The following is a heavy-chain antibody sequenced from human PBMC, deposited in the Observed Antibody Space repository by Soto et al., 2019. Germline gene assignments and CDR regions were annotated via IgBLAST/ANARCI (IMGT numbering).Heavy chain of an antibody. D-gene: IGHD6-25*01. J-gene: IGHJ5*02. V-gene: IGHV1-8*02. CDR3: ARVRVPAAWLDP. Sequence: VQLVQSGAEVKKPGASVKVSCMGSGYSFRSYDITWVRQAPGQGLEWLGWVHPETGSTGYAQRCQGSVSMTSDTPRNTTYRELSDLRVEDTAVYYCARVRVPAAWLDPWGHGTLVTVSS. CDR1: GYSFRSYD. CDR2: VHPETGST.